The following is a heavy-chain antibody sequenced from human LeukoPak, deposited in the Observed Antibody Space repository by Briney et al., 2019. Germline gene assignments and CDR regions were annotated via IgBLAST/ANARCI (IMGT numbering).Heavy chain of an antibody. D-gene: IGHD3-22*01. Sequence: VASVTVSCKASGGTFSSYAISWVRQAPGQGLEWMGRIIPILGIANYAQKFQGRVTITADKSTSTAYMELSSLRSEDTAVYYWARESYYDSSGYSDYGGQGTLVTVSS. J-gene: IGHJ4*02. V-gene: IGHV1-69*10. CDR3: ARESYYDSSGYSDY. CDR1: GGTFSSYA. CDR2: IIPILGIA.